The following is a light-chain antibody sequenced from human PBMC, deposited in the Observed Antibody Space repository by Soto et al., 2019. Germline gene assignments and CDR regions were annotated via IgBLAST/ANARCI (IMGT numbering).Light chain of an antibody. CDR1: QSISRS. CDR3: HQYNSWPPGT. J-gene: IGKJ2*01. Sequence: IVLTQSPATLSVSPGGRATLSCRASQSISRSLAWYQQKPGQAPRLLISDASTRATGIPARFSGSGSGTEFTLTISSLQSEDFALYYCHQYNSWPPGTFGQGTKVDIK. CDR2: DAS. V-gene: IGKV3-15*01.